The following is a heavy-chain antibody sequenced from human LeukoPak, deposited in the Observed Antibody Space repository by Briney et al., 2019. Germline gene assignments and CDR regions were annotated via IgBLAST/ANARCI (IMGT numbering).Heavy chain of an antibody. CDR3: ARVGKRYDSSGPIDY. J-gene: IGHJ4*02. Sequence: PSETLSLTCTVSGGSVSSYYWSWIRQPPGKGLEWIGNIYYSGSTNYNPSLKSRVTISVDTSKNQFSLKLSSVTAADTAVYYCARVGKRYDSSGPIDYWGQGTLVTVSS. D-gene: IGHD3-22*01. V-gene: IGHV4-59*02. CDR2: IYYSGST. CDR1: GGSVSSYY.